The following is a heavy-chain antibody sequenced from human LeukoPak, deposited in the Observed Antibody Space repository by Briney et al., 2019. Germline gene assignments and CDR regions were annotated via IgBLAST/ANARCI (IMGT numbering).Heavy chain of an antibody. V-gene: IGHV4-39*07. D-gene: IGHD4-23*01. CDR3: ARVARWYYHFDY. CDR2: IYYSGST. CDR1: GGSISSSSYY. J-gene: IGHJ4*02. Sequence: SETLSLTCTVSGGSISSSSYYWGWIRQPPGKGLEWIGSIYYSGSTYYNPSLKSRVTISVDTSKNQFSLKLSSVTAADTAVYYCARVARWYYHFDYWGQGTLVTVSS.